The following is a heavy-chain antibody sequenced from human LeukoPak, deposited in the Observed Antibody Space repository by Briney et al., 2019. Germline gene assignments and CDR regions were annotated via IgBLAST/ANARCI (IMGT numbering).Heavy chain of an antibody. CDR1: GGSISSYY. J-gene: IGHJ5*02. V-gene: IGHV4-59*01. CDR2: IYLSGST. CDR3: ARDRKVRCSSTSCDYTAEEFKSFDP. Sequence: PSETLSLTCTVSGGSISSYYWSWIRQPPGKGLEWIGYIYLSGSTNYNPSLKSRVTISVDTSKNQFSLKLSSVTAADTAVYYCARDRKVRCSSTSCDYTAEEFKSFDPWGQGTLVSVSS. D-gene: IGHD2-2*01.